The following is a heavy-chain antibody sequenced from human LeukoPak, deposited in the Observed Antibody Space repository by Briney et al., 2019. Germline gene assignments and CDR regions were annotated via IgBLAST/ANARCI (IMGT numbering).Heavy chain of an antibody. J-gene: IGHJ4*02. V-gene: IGHV3-49*04. Sequence: PGRSLRLSCTVSGFTFGDYAMSWARQAPGKGLEWVGFIRSKAYGGTTEYAASVRGRFTISRDDSKSIAYLQMNSLKTDDTAVYYCTRTSCGGDCLNFDYWGQGTLVTVSS. CDR2: IRSKAYGGTT. CDR1: GFTFGDYA. D-gene: IGHD2-21*02. CDR3: TRTSCGGDCLNFDY.